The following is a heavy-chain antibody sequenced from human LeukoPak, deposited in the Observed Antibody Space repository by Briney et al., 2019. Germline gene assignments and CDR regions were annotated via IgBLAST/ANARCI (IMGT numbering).Heavy chain of an antibody. Sequence: SETLSLTCTVSGYSISSGYYWGWIRQPPGKGLEWIGSIYHSGSTYYNPSLKSRVTISVDTSKNQFSLKLSSVTAADTAVNYCARVGYYDSSGYFNYWGQGTLVTVSS. J-gene: IGHJ4*02. CDR1: GYSISSGYY. CDR2: IYHSGST. D-gene: IGHD3-22*01. CDR3: ARVGYYDSSGYFNY. V-gene: IGHV4-38-2*02.